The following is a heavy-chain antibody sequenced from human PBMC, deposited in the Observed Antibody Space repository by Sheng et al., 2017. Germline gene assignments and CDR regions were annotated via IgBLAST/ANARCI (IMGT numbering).Heavy chain of an antibody. Sequence: QVQLVQSGAEVKKPGSSVKVSCKASGGTFSSYAISWVRQAPGQGLEWMGGIIPIFGTANYAQKFQGRVTITADESTSTAYMELSSLRSEDTAVYYCARGVEDMEQQLVPYDAFDIWGQGTMVTVSS. CDR3: ARGVEDMEQQLVPYDAFDI. D-gene: IGHD6-13*01. J-gene: IGHJ3*02. V-gene: IGHV1-69*13. CDR1: GGTFSSYA. CDR2: IIPIFGTA.